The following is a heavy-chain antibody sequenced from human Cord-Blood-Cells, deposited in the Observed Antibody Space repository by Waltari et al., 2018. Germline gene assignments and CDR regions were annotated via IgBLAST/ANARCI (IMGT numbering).Heavy chain of an antibody. J-gene: IGHJ4*02. CDR1: GGSISSSNW. D-gene: IGHD3-3*01. CDR2: IYHSGST. Sequence: QVQLQESGPGLVKPSGTLSLTCAVSGGSISSSNWWSWVRQPPGKGLEWIGEIYHSGSTNYNPALKRRVTISVDKSKNQFSLKLSSVTAADTAVYYCARDSHDFWSGYYPVDYWGQGTLVTVSS. CDR3: ARDSHDFWSGYYPVDY. V-gene: IGHV4-4*02.